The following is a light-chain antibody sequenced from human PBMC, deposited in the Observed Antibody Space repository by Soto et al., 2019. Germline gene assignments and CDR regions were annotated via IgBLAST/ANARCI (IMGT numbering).Light chain of an antibody. Sequence: QSVLTQPASVSGSPGQSITISCTGTSSDVGGYNYVSWYQQHPGKAPKLMIYEVSNRPSGVSNRFSGSKSGNTASLTISGLPDEDEDDYYCRSYTSSSTRVFGGGTKLTVL. CDR2: EVS. V-gene: IGLV2-14*01. J-gene: IGLJ3*02. CDR3: RSYTSSSTRV. CDR1: SSDVGGYNY.